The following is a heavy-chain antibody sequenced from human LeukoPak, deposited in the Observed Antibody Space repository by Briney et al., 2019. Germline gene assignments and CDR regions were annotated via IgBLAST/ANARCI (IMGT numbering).Heavy chain of an antibody. J-gene: IGHJ4*02. Sequence: GGSLRLSCAASGFTFRNHGMHWVRQAPGKGLEWMAVIWYDGSDKFFGDSVKGRFTISRDNAKNTLYLQMNSLRAEDTAVYYCARDIASRRIDYWGQGTLVTVSS. D-gene: IGHD6-6*01. CDR2: IWYDGSDK. V-gene: IGHV3-33*01. CDR3: ARDIASRRIDY. CDR1: GFTFRNHG.